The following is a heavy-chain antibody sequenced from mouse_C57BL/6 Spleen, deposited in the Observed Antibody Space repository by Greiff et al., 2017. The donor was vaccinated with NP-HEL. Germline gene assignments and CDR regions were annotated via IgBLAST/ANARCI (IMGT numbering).Heavy chain of an antibody. D-gene: IGHD2-2*01. CDR2: INPNNGGT. Sequence: VQLQQPGPELVKPGASVKIPCKASGYTFTDYNMDWVKQSHGKSLEWIGDINPNNGGTIYNQKFKGKATLTVDKSSSTAYMELRSLTSEDTAVYYCASRGLRRGYYFDYWGQGTTLTVSS. CDR3: ASRGLRRGYYFDY. CDR1: GYTFTDYN. J-gene: IGHJ2*01. V-gene: IGHV1-18*01.